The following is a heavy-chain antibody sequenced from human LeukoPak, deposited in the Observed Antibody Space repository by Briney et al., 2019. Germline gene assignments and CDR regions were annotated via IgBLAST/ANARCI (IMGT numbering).Heavy chain of an antibody. CDR2: ISWNSGSI. V-gene: IGHV3-9*01. J-gene: IGHJ4*02. Sequence: GGSLRLSCAASGFTFDDYARHWVRQAPGKGLGWVSGISWNSGSIGYADSVKGRFTISRDNAKNSLYLQMNSLRAEDPALYYCAKDNGRGGSFDYWGQGTLVTVSS. D-gene: IGHD3-10*01. CDR3: AKDNGRGGSFDY. CDR1: GFTFDDYA.